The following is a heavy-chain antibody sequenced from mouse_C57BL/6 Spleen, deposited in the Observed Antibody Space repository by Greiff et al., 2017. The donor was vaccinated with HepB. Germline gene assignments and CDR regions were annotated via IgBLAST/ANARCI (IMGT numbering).Heavy chain of an antibody. J-gene: IGHJ1*03. D-gene: IGHD1-1*01. CDR2: INPNNGGT. CDR1: GYTFTDYY. CDR3: ARLGVVAPLGYFDV. V-gene: IGHV1-26*01. Sequence: EVQLQQSGPELVKPGASVKISCKASGYTFTDYYMNWVKQSHGKSLEWIGDINPNNGGTSYNQKFKGKATLTVDKSSSTAYMELRSLTSEDSAVYYCARLGVVAPLGYFDVWGTGTTVTVSS.